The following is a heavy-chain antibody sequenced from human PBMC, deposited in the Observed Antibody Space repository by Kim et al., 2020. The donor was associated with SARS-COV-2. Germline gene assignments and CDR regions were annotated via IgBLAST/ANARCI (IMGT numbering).Heavy chain of an antibody. CDR1: GFTFGDYA. V-gene: IGHV3-49*03. J-gene: IGHJ4*02. Sequence: GGSLRLSCTASGFTFGDYAMSWFRQAPGKGLEWVGFIRSKAYGGTTEYAASVKGRFTISRDDSKSIAYLQMNSLKTEDTAVYYCTRAPSHHYDILTGKDYWGQGTLVTVSS. CDR3: TRAPSHHYDILTGKDY. CDR2: IRSKAYGGTT. D-gene: IGHD3-9*01.